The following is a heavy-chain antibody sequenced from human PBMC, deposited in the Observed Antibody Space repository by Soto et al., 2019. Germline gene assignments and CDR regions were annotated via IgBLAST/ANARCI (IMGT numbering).Heavy chain of an antibody. D-gene: IGHD3-9*01. J-gene: IGHJ6*02. Sequence: SETLSLTCTVSGGSISSYYWSWIRQPPGKGLEWIGYIYYSGSTNYNPSLKSRVTISVDTSKNQFSLKLSSVTAADTAVYYCARTTLRYFDWLPDMGMDVWGQGTTVT. CDR1: GGSISSYY. CDR2: IYYSGST. V-gene: IGHV4-59*01. CDR3: ARTTLRYFDWLPDMGMDV.